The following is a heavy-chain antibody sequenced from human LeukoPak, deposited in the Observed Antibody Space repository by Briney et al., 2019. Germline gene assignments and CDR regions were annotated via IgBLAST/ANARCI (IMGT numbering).Heavy chain of an antibody. D-gene: IGHD3-10*01. CDR2: ISAYNGNT. Sequence: ASVKVSCKASGYTFTSYGINWVRQAPGQGLEWMGWISAYNGNTDYAQKLQGRVTMTTDTSTTTAYMELRSLRSDDTAVYYCARGRGLRFGESAQYYFDYWGQGTLVTVSS. J-gene: IGHJ4*02. CDR1: GYTFTSYG. V-gene: IGHV1-18*01. CDR3: ARGRGLRFGESAQYYFDY.